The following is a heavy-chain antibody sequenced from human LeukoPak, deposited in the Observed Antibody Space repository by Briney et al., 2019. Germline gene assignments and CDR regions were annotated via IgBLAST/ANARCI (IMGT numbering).Heavy chain of an antibody. J-gene: IGHJ6*02. CDR3: ARGLYYDFWSGYYTNYYYYGMDA. CDR2: IKQDGSEK. V-gene: IGHV3-7*01. CDR1: GFTFSSYW. D-gene: IGHD3-3*01. Sequence: PGGSLRLSCAASGFTFSSYWMSWVRQAPGKGLEWVANIKQDGSEKYYVDSVKGRFTISRDNAKNSLYLQMNSLRAEDTAVYYCARGLYYDFWSGYYTNYYYYGMDAWGQGTTVTVSS.